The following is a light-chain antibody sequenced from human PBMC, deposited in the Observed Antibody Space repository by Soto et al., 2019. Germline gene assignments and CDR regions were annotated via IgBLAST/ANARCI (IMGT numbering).Light chain of an antibody. Sequence: EIVLTQSPGTLSLSPGERATLSCRASQSVSSSYLAWYQQKPGQAPRLLIYGASSRATGIPDRFSGSGSGTDFTLMFSSLEPEDFAVYYCQQYGGSPVITFGPVTKVDIK. V-gene: IGKV3-20*01. CDR2: GAS. J-gene: IGKJ3*01. CDR1: QSVSSSY. CDR3: QQYGGSPVIT.